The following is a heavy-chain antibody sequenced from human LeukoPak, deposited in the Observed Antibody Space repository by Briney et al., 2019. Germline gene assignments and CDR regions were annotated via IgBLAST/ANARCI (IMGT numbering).Heavy chain of an antibody. CDR1: GFTFSSYA. V-gene: IGHV3-23*01. J-gene: IGHJ4*02. CDR2: ISGSGGGT. CDR3: ATDRGFASFDY. D-gene: IGHD3-3*01. Sequence: GGSLRLSCAASGFTFSSYAMSGVRQAPGKGLKWVSRISGSGGGTYYVDSVKGRFTISRDNGKNSLYLQLNSLRAEDTAVYHCATDRGFASFDYWGQGTLVTVSS.